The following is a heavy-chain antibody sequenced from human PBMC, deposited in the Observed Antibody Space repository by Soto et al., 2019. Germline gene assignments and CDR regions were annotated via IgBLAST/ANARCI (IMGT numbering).Heavy chain of an antibody. Sequence: PSETLSLTCTVSGGSISSGDYYWSWIRRPPGKGLEWIGYIYYSGSTYYNPSLKSRVTISVDTSKNQFSLKLSSVTAADTAVYYCASGFDFWSGYSLPYNYWGQGTLVTVSS. J-gene: IGHJ4*02. CDR2: IYYSGST. V-gene: IGHV4-30-4*01. CDR1: GGSISSGDYY. CDR3: ASGFDFWSGYSLPYNY. D-gene: IGHD3-3*01.